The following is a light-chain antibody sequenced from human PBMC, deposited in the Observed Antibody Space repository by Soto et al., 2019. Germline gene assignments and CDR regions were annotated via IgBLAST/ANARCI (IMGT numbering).Light chain of an antibody. V-gene: IGLV3-21*02. CDR3: QVWDTSGDHRVV. CDR2: DNG. Sequence: SYELTQPPSVSVAPGQTARITCGGNNSGSKSVHWYQQKPGQAPVLVVYDNGDRPSGIPEGFSGSNSGNTATLTISRVEAGDEADYYCQVWDTSGDHRVVFGGGTKLTVL. J-gene: IGLJ2*01. CDR1: NSGSKS.